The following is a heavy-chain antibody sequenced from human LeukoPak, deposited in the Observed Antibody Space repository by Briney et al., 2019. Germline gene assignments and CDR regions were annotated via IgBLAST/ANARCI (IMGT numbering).Heavy chain of an antibody. Sequence: SVKVSCKASGGTFSSYAISWVRQAPGQGLEWMGRIIPILGIANYAQKFQGRVTITADKSTSTAYMELSSLRSEDTAVYYCARVERNGTPYYYDSSGYYRYWGQGTLVTVSS. CDR1: GGTFSSYA. V-gene: IGHV1-69*04. J-gene: IGHJ4*02. CDR3: ARVERNGTPYYYDSSGYYRY. D-gene: IGHD3-22*01. CDR2: IIPILGIA.